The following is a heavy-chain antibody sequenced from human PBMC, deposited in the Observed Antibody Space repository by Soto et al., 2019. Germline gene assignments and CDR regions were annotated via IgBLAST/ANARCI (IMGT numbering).Heavy chain of an antibody. CDR2: IYPGDSDT. Sequence: PGESLKISCKGSGYSFTSYWIGWVRQMPGKGLEWMGIIYPGDSDTRYSPSFQGQVTISADKSISTAYLQWSSLKASDTAMYYCARLQWGSERPETFDYWGQGTLVTVSS. CDR1: GYSFTSYW. J-gene: IGHJ4*02. D-gene: IGHD3-16*01. V-gene: IGHV5-51*01. CDR3: ARLQWGSERPETFDY.